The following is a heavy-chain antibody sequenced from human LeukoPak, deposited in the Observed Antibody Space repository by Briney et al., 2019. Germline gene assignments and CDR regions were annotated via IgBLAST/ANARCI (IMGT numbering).Heavy chain of an antibody. V-gene: IGHV3-30*01. J-gene: IGHJ4*02. CDR1: GFTLSSYT. CDR3: ARDYYKSSGYYYGGY. Sequence: GGSLRLSCAASGFTLSSYTMHWVRQAPGKGLEWVAVISYDGSNKYYADSVKGRFTISRDNSKNTLYLQMNSLRAEDTAMYYCARDYYKSSGYYYGGYWGQGTVVTVSS. CDR2: ISYDGSNK. D-gene: IGHD3-22*01.